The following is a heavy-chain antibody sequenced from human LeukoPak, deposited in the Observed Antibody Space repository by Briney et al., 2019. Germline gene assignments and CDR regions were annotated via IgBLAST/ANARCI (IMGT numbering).Heavy chain of an antibody. Sequence: PGGSLRLSCAASGFSFRNHWMSWVRQAPGKGLEWVANIKEDGSEQFYVDSVRGRFTISRDNAKSSLFLLMNSLRDEDTAVYYCARGDRGYAESLYWGQGTLVAVSS. CDR2: IKEDGSEQ. CDR1: GFSFRNHW. CDR3: ARGDRGYAESLY. D-gene: IGHD5-12*01. V-gene: IGHV3-7*02. J-gene: IGHJ4*02.